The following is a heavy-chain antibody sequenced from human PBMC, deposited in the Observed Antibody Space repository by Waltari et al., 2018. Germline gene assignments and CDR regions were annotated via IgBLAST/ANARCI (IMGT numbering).Heavy chain of an antibody. CDR1: VGSLNNYY. Sequence: QVQLQESGPGLVKPSETLSLTCTVSVGSLNNYYWNWIRPPPGKGREWFGFISSSGTTNHPPPLKSRVTIPIDTSKNQFSLNLSAGPAADTAVYYCARVSAAGGTRLFDYWGQGTLVTVSS. CDR2: ISSSGTT. V-gene: IGHV4-59*01. J-gene: IGHJ4*02. D-gene: IGHD2-15*01. CDR3: ARVSAAGGTRLFDY.